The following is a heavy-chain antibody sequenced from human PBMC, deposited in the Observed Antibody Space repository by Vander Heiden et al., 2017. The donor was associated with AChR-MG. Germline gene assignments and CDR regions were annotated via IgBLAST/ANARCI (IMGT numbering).Heavy chain of an antibody. CDR1: GFTVGSYA. CDR3: AKIGERYYYYGMDV. Sequence: VQLLESGGGLVQPGGSLRLSCAAPGFTVGSYAMGWVRQAPGEGLEWVSAISGSGGSTYYADSVKGRFTISRDNSKNTLYLQMNSLRAEDTAVYYCAKIGERYYYYGMDVWGQGTTVTVSS. CDR2: ISGSGGST. D-gene: IGHD1-26*01. J-gene: IGHJ6*02. V-gene: IGHV3-23*01.